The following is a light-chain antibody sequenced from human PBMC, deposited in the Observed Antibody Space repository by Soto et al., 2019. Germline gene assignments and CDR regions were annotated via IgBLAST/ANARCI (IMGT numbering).Light chain of an antibody. V-gene: IGKV3-20*01. CDR1: QSVYINS. Sequence: EVVLTQSPGTLSLSPGESATLSCRASQSVYINSLAWYQHKRGRAPRLLIYGASTWATAVPDRFTGSGSGTDFALTISSLEPEDAAVYYCQQYGDSPFTFGPGTNLDIK. CDR2: GAS. CDR3: QQYGDSPFT. J-gene: IGKJ2*01.